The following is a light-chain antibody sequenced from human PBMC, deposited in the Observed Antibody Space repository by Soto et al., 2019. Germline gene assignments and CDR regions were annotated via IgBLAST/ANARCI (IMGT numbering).Light chain of an antibody. CDR2: SHD. Sequence: QSVLTQPPSASGPPGQRVTISCSGSSSTIGSNTVDWYQQLPGTAPKLLIYSHDQRPLGVPDRFSASRSGTSASLAISGLQPGDEGIYYCAVWGNNLNGPAVFGGWTKLTVL. CDR3: AVWGNNLNGPAV. J-gene: IGLJ3*02. CDR1: SSTIGSNT. V-gene: IGLV1-44*01.